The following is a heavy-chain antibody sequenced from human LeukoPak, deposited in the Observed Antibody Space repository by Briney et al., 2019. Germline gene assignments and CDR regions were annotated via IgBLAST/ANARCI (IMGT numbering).Heavy chain of an antibody. J-gene: IGHJ4*02. Sequence: GGSLRLSCAASGXTFSDYYMSWIRQAPGKGLEWVSYISSSGSYTNYADSVKGRFTISRDNAKNSLYLQMNSLRAEDTAVYYCARVSVVTTFDYWGQGTLVTVSS. D-gene: IGHD4-23*01. CDR2: ISSSGSYT. CDR1: GXTFSDYY. CDR3: ARVSVVTTFDY. V-gene: IGHV3-11*05.